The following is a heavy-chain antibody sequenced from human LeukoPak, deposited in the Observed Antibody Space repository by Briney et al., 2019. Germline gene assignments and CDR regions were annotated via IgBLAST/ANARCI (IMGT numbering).Heavy chain of an antibody. CDR2: AYYSAIT. D-gene: IGHD2-2*01. J-gene: IGHJ4*02. CDR1: GVSITTYY. Sequence: SETLSLTCTVSGVSITTYYWTWIRQPPRRGLEWIGYAYYSAITNYNPSLRNRVTISLDTSKNQFSLKLTSVTAADTALYYCARSDGIRGKYLLDYWGQGSLVTVSS. CDR3: ARSDGIRGKYLLDY. V-gene: IGHV4-59*08.